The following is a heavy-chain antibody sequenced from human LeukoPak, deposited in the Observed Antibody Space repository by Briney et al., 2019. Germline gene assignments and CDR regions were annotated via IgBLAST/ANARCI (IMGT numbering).Heavy chain of an antibody. J-gene: IGHJ4*02. CDR1: GGSISSSTFY. CDR3: ASRYGGDWIRVRTDFDY. D-gene: IGHD2-21*02. Sequence: PSETLSLTCTVSGGSISSSTFYWGWIRQPPGKGLEWIGSLYYSGSTYYNPSLKSRVTISVDTSKNQFSLKLSSVTAADTAVYYCASRYGGDWIRVRTDFDYWGQGTLVTVSS. V-gene: IGHV4-39*01. CDR2: LYYSGST.